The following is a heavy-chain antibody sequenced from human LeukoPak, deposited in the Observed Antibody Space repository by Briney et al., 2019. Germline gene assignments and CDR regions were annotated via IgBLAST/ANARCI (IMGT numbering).Heavy chain of an antibody. CDR1: GFTFSSYW. CDR2: IKQGGSEK. J-gene: IGHJ6*02. V-gene: IGHV3-7*01. CDR3: AREGPYYDILTGYRSRYYYYGMDV. Sequence: PGGSLRLSCAASGFTFSSYWMSWVRQAPGKGLEWVANIKQGGSEKYYVDSVKGRFTISRDNAKNSLYLQMNSLRAEDTAVYYCAREGPYYDILTGYRSRYYYYGMDVWGQGTTVTVSS. D-gene: IGHD3-9*01.